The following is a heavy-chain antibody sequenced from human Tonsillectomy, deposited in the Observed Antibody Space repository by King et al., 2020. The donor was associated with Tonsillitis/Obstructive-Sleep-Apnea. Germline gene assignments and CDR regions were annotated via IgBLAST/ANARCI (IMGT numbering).Heavy chain of an antibody. J-gene: IGHJ4*02. V-gene: IGHV3-15*01. Sequence: VQLVESGGGLVKPGGSLRLSCAASGFTFSNAWMSWVRQAPGKGLEWVGRIKSKTDGGTTDYAAPVKGRFTISRDDSKNTLYLHMNSLKTEDTAVYYFTTDSGFLEWLLSCDYWGQGTLVTVSS. CDR3: TTDSGFLEWLLSCDY. CDR1: GFTFSNAW. D-gene: IGHD3-3*01. CDR2: IKSKTDGGTT.